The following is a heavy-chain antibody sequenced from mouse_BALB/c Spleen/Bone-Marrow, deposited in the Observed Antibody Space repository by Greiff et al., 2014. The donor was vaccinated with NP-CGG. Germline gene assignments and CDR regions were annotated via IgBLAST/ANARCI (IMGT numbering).Heavy chain of an antibody. CDR2: IDPANGNT. CDR1: GFNIKDTY. V-gene: IGHV14-3*02. J-gene: IGHJ3*01. D-gene: IGHD1-1*01. Sequence: LVESGAELVKPGASVKLSCTASGFNIKDTYMHWVKQRPEQGLEWIGRIDPANGNTKYDPKFQGKATITADTSSNTAYLQLSSLTSEDTAVYYCYIYYNGSSGLDYWGQGTIVTVSA. CDR3: YIYYNGSSGLDY.